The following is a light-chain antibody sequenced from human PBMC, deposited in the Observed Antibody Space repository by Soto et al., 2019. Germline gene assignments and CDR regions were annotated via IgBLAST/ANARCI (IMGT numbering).Light chain of an antibody. CDR3: QQYDDSMT. Sequence: EVVLTQSPGTLSLSPGERATLSCRASQSVADSYLAWYQQKPGRAPRLLFYAATRRATGIPDRFSGSGSGTDFTLTISTLEPDDFAVYHCQQYDDSMTFGQGTKVEVK. J-gene: IGKJ1*01. V-gene: IGKV3-20*01. CDR1: QSVADSY. CDR2: AAT.